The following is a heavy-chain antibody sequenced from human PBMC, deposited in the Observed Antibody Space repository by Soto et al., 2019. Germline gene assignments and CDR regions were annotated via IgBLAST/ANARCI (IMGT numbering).Heavy chain of an antibody. D-gene: IGHD2-15*01. CDR2: IYYSGNT. CDR3: ARKREQYCSGGSRKLDY. V-gene: IGHV4-39*01. CDR1: GGSITSSSYY. Sequence: QLQLQESGPGLVKPSETLSLTCTVSGGSITSSSYYWGWIRQPPGKGLEWIGSIYYSGNTYYTPSLKSQDTVSVDTSMLQFSRKLSSVTAASTTVYYCARKREQYCSGGSRKLDYWGQGTLYIISS. J-gene: IGHJ4*02.